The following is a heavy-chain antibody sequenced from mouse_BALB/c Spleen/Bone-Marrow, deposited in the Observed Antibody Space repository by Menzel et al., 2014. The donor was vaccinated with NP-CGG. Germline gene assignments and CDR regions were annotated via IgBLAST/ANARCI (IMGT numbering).Heavy chain of an antibody. CDR2: IYPGSGST. J-gene: IGHJ4*01. Sequence: VKLVESGPELVKPGASVKMSCKASGYTFTDYVISWVKQRTGQGLEWIGEIYPGSGSTYYNEKFKGKATLTADKSSNTAYMQLSSLTSEAAAVYFCARDYYGSSGAMDYWGQGTSVTVSS. V-gene: IGHV1-77*01. CDR3: ARDYYGSSGAMDY. D-gene: IGHD1-1*01. CDR1: GYTFTDYV.